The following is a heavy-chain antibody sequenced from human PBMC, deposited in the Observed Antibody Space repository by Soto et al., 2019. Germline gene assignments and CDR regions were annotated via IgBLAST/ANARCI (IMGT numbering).Heavy chain of an antibody. Sequence: GESLKISCAASGFTFSGSAMHWVRQASGKGLEWVGRIRSKANSYATAYAASLKGRFTNPREDSKKPEYLQMNSLKTEDTSVYSCERHFGYCRVGSCHYYYYCMDAWGQGTTVTVSS. CDR1: GFTFSGSA. J-gene: IGHJ6*02. CDR3: ERHFGYCRVGSCHYYYYCMDA. V-gene: IGHV3-73*01. D-gene: IGHD2-15*01. CDR2: IRSKANSYAT.